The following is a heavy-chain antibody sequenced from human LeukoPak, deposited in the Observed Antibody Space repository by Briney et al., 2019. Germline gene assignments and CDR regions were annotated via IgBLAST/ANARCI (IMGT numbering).Heavy chain of an antibody. CDR1: GFAFSSYA. V-gene: IGHV3-13*01. CDR2: IGTAGDT. CDR3: TRVTNWVFGY. Sequence: GGSLRLSCAASGFAFSSYAMSWVRQAPGKGLEWVSAIGTAGDTYYADSVKGRFTISRENAKNSLYLQMNNLRAEDTAVYYCTRVTNWVFGYWGQGTLVTVSS. J-gene: IGHJ4*02. D-gene: IGHD7-27*01.